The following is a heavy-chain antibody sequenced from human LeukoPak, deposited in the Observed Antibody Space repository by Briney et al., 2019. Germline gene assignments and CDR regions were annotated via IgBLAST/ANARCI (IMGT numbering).Heavy chain of an antibody. CDR1: GFTFSSYA. Sequence: GGSLSLSCAASGFTFSSYAMSWVRQAPGKGLEWVSGISGSGGSTYYADPVKGRFTISRDNSKNTLYLQMNSLRAEDTAIYYCAKDLYNSRGYYFDYWGQGTLVTVSS. CDR3: AKDLYNSRGYYFDY. D-gene: IGHD3-22*01. CDR2: ISGSGGST. V-gene: IGHV3-23*01. J-gene: IGHJ4*02.